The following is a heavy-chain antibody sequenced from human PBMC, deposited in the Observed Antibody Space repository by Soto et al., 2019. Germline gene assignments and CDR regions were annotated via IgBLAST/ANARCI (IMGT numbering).Heavy chain of an antibody. J-gene: IGHJ6*03. CDR1: GYTFTSYD. CDR2: MNPNSGNT. CDR3: ARAGLTHYYYYYYMDV. D-gene: IGHD2-21*01. Sequence: ASVKVSCKASGYTFTSYDINWVRQATGQGLEWMGWMNPNSGNTGYAQKFQGRVTMTRNTSISTAYMELSSLRSEDTAVYYCARAGLTHYYYYYYMDVWGKGTTVTVSS. V-gene: IGHV1-8*01.